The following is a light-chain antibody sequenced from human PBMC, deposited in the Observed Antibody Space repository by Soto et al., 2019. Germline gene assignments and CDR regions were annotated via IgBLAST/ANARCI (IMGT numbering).Light chain of an antibody. CDR3: QQYDRWPVT. V-gene: IGKV3-15*01. J-gene: IGKJ4*01. Sequence: EIVMTQSPATLSVSPGERATFSCRASQSVTTNLAWYQHKPGQSPRLLISDASTGASGIPPRFSGSGSGTEFTLTIDRLQSADFAVYYCQQYDRWPVTFGGGTKVEIK. CDR1: QSVTTN. CDR2: DAS.